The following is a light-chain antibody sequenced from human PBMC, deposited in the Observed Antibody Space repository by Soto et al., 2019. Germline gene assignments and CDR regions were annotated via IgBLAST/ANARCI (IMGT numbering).Light chain of an antibody. CDR1: QGISSY. J-gene: IGKJ5*01. V-gene: IGKV1-9*01. CDR3: QQLNTYPIT. Sequence: DIQLTQSPSFLSASVGDRVTITCRASQGISSYLVWYQQRPGKAPKLLIYAASTLQSGVPSRFSGSGSGTEFTHTISSLQPEDFATYYCQQLNTYPITFGLGTRLEIK. CDR2: AAS.